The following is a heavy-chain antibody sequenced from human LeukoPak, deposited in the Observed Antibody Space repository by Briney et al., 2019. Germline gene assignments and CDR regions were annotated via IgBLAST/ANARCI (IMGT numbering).Heavy chain of an antibody. CDR2: ISYDGSNK. CDR1: GFTFSSYA. V-gene: IGHV3-30*01. CDR3: ASGPTGIAVA. J-gene: IGHJ4*02. Sequence: GGSLRLSCAASGFTFSSYAMHWVRQAPGKGLEWVAVISYDGSNKYYVDSVKGRFTISRDNSENTLYLQMNSLRAEDTAVYYCASGPTGIAVAWGQGTLVTVSS. D-gene: IGHD6-19*01.